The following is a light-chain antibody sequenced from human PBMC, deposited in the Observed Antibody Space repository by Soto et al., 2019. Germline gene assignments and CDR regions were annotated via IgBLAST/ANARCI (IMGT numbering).Light chain of an antibody. CDR3: QQRSNWPLYT. V-gene: IGKV3-11*01. J-gene: IGKJ2*01. CDR2: AAS. Sequence: EIVLTQSPATLSLSPGERATLSCRASQSVSSYLAWFQQKPDQGPRLLIYAASSRATGIPARFSGSGSGTDFTLTISSLEPEDFAVYYCQQRSNWPLYTFGQGTKLEIK. CDR1: QSVSSY.